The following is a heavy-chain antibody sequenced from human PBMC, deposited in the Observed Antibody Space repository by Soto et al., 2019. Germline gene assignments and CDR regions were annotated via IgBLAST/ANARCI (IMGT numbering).Heavy chain of an antibody. CDR1: GFTFSSYA. CDR3: ATMERLFDY. CDR2: ISGSGVST. D-gene: IGHD3-3*01. Sequence: GGSLRLACAASGFTFSSYAMSWVRQAPGKGLEWVSAISGSGVSTYYADSAKGRFTISRDNSKNRLYLQMNSLRAEDTAVYYCATMERLFDYWGQGTLVTVSS. V-gene: IGHV3-23*01. J-gene: IGHJ4*02.